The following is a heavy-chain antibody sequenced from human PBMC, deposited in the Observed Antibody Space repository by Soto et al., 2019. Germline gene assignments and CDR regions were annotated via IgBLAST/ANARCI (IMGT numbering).Heavy chain of an antibody. CDR2: ISSNGGST. D-gene: IGHD2-21*02. CDR3: ARGKTCGGDCFIHGAPDY. Sequence: GGSLRLSCAASGFTFSSYAMHWVRQAPGKGLEYVSAISSNGGSTYYADSVKGRFTISRDNSKNTLYLQMGSLRAEDMAVYYCARGKTCGGDCFIHGAPDYWGQGTLVTVSS. V-gene: IGHV3-64*02. J-gene: IGHJ4*02. CDR1: GFTFSSYA.